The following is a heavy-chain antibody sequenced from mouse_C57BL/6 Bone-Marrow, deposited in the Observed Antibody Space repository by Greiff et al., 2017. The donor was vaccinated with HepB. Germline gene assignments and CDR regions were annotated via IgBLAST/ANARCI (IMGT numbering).Heavy chain of an antibody. Sequence: EVMLVESGGGLVKPGGSLKLSCAASGFTFSSYAMSWVRQTPEKRLEWVATISDGGSYTYYPDNVKGRFTISRYNAKNNLYLQMSHLKSEDTAMYYCARDTVYSNYDWGQGTTLTVSS. CDR2: ISDGGSYT. J-gene: IGHJ2*01. CDR3: ARDTVYSNYD. CDR1: GFTFSSYA. D-gene: IGHD2-5*01. V-gene: IGHV5-4*01.